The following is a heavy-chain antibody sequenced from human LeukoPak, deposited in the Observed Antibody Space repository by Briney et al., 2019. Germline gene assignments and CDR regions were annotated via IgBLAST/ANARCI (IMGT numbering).Heavy chain of an antibody. J-gene: IGHJ4*02. Sequence: GGSLRLSCAASGFTVSSNYMSWVRQAPGKGLEWVSVIYSGGSTYYADSVKGRFTISRDNSKNTLYLQMNSLRAEDTAVYYCARNAFGVVLFHWGQGTLVTVSS. V-gene: IGHV3-66*02. D-gene: IGHD3-16*01. CDR2: IYSGGST. CDR3: ARNAFGVVLFH. CDR1: GFTVSSNY.